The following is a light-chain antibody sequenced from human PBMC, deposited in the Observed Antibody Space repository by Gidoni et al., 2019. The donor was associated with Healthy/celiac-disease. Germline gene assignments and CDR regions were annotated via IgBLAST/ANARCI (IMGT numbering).Light chain of an antibody. CDR1: QDISNY. CDR2: DAS. Sequence: DIQMTQSPSSLSASVGDRVTITCQASQDISNYLNWYQQKPGKAPKLLIYDASNLETGVPSGFSGSRSGTDFTFTISSLQPEDIATYYCQQYDNLPPLTFGGGTKVEIK. CDR3: QQYDNLPPLT. J-gene: IGKJ4*01. V-gene: IGKV1-33*01.